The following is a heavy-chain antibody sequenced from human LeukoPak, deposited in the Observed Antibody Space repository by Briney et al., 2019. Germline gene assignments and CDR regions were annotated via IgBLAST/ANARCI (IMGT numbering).Heavy chain of an antibody. Sequence: ASVKVSCKASGYTFTSYDINWVRQATGQGLEWMGWMNPNSGNTGYAQKFQGRVTITRNTPISTAYMELSSLRSEDTAVYYCARAETAAGDFDYWGQEPWSPSPQ. CDR2: MNPNSGNT. J-gene: IGHJ4*01. CDR1: GYTFTSYD. CDR3: ARAETAAGDFDY. D-gene: IGHD6-13*01. V-gene: IGHV1-8*03.